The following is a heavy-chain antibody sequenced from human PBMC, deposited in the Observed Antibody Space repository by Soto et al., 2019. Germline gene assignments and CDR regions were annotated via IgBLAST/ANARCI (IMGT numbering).Heavy chain of an antibody. CDR1: GGSIDSHY. CDR2: VYYTGNT. V-gene: IGHV4-59*11. J-gene: IGHJ4*02. Sequence: QVQLQELGPGLVKPWETLSLTCTVSGGSIDSHYWNWIRQPPGKGLEWIGYVYYTGNTNYNPSLKSRVTMSIDTSKNQFSLKLNYMTAADAAVYYCARGVDYGGDSHYFDNWGQGTLLTVSS. D-gene: IGHD4-17*01. CDR3: ARGVDYGGDSHYFDN.